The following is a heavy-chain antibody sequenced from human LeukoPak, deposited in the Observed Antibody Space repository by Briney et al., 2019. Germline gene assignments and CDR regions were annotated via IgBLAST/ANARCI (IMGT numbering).Heavy chain of an antibody. V-gene: IGHV3-49*04. CDR1: GFTFGDYA. CDR3: TRRHY. J-gene: IGHJ4*02. CDR2: IRSKAYGGTT. Sequence: GGSLRPSCTASGFTFGDYAMSWVRQAPGKGLEWVGFIRSKAYGGTTEYAASVKGRFTISRDDSKSIAYLQMNSLKTEDTAVYYCTRRHYWGQGTLVTVSS.